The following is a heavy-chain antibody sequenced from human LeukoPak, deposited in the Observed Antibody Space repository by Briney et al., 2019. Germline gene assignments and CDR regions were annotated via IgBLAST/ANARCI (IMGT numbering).Heavy chain of an antibody. CDR2: IYSTGSP. CDR1: GVPISSGRYH. D-gene: IGHD2-15*01. J-gene: IGHJ5*02. Sequence: SETLSLPCTVSGVPISSGRYHRSWPRQPAGKGLEWIGRIYSTGSPHYNPSPKSRITISVDTSKSQFSLKLCAVAAADTAVYYCARLGLDVVVVTVYARGWFDPWGQGTLVTVS. V-gene: IGHV4-61*02. CDR3: ARLGLDVVVVTVYARGWFDP.